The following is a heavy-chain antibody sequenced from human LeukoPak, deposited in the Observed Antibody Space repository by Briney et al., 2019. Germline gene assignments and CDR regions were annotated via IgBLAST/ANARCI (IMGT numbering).Heavy chain of an antibody. V-gene: IGHV3-33*01. Sequence: GRSLRLSCAASGCTFSSYGMHWVRQAPGKGLEWVAVGWYDGSNKYYADSVKGRFTISRDNSKNTLYLQMNSLRAEDTAVYYCARDSRGRCSSTSCRPYFDYWGQGTLVTVSS. J-gene: IGHJ4*02. CDR3: ARDSRGRCSSTSCRPYFDY. D-gene: IGHD2-2*01. CDR2: GWYDGSNK. CDR1: GCTFSSYG.